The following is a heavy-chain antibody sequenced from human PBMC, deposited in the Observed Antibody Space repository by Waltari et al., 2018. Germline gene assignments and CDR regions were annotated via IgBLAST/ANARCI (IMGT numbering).Heavy chain of an antibody. J-gene: IGHJ4*02. CDR1: GFTFDDYA. CDR2: ISWNSGSI. D-gene: IGHD3-10*01. CDR3: AKAYGSGSYYNIFDC. V-gene: IGHV3-9*01. Sequence: EVQLVESGGGLVQPGRSLRLSCAASGFTFDDYAMHWDRQAPGKGLEWVSGISWNSGSIGYADSVKGRFTISRDNAKNSLYLQMNSLRAEDTALYYCAKAYGSGSYYNIFDCWGQGTLVTVSS.